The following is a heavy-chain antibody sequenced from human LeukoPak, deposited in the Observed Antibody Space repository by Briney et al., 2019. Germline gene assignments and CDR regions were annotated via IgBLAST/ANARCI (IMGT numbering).Heavy chain of an antibody. V-gene: IGHV1-18*01. D-gene: IGHD2-21*02. CDR3: ARDLSQQVGTGYFLH. J-gene: IGHJ1*01. CDR2: ISGYNGNT. Sequence: ASVKVSCKASGYTFTSYGISWVRQAPGQGLERMGWISGYNGNTNCAQNLQGRVTMTTDTSTSTAYMELRSLRSDDTAVYYCARDLSQQVGTGYFLHWGQGTLVTVSS. CDR1: GYTFTSYG.